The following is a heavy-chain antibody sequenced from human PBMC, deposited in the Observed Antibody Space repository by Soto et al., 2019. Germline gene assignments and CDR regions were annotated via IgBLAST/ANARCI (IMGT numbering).Heavy chain of an antibody. D-gene: IGHD4-17*01. CDR1: GYTLTELS. Sequence: ASVKVSCKVSGYTLTELSMHWVRQAPGKGLEWMGGFDPEDGETIYAQKFQGRVTMTEDTSTDTAYMELSSLRSEDTAVYYCATDTDMTTVTTNAFDIWGQGTMVTVSS. J-gene: IGHJ3*02. CDR2: FDPEDGET. V-gene: IGHV1-24*01. CDR3: ATDTDMTTVTTNAFDI.